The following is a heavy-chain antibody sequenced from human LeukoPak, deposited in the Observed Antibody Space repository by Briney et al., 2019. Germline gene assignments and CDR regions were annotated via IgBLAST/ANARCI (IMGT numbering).Heavy chain of an antibody. CDR1: GGSISSGSYY. V-gene: IGHV4-61*02. Sequence: SQTLSLTCTVSGGSISSGSYYWSWIRQPAGKGLEWIGRIYTSGSTNYNPSLKSRVTISVDTSKNQFSLKLSSVTAADTAVYYCARDPYYDFWSGGFDPWGQGALVTVSS. D-gene: IGHD3-3*01. J-gene: IGHJ5*02. CDR3: ARDPYYDFWSGGFDP. CDR2: IYTSGST.